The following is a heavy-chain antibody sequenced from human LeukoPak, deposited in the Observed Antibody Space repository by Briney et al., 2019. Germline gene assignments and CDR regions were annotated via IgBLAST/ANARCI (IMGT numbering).Heavy chain of an antibody. D-gene: IGHD4-11*01. Sequence: SVKVSCKASGGTFSSYAISRVRQAPGQGLEWMGRIIPIFGIANYAQKFQGRVTITADKSTSTAYMELSSLRSEDTAVYYCARGDDYSNYYFDYWGQGTLVTVSS. J-gene: IGHJ4*02. V-gene: IGHV1-69*04. CDR2: IIPIFGIA. CDR3: ARGDDYSNYYFDY. CDR1: GGTFSSYA.